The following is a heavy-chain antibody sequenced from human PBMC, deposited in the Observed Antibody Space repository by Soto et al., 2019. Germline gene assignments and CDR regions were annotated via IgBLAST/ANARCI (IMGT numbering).Heavy chain of an antibody. CDR1: GFTFSDYA. V-gene: IGHV3-23*01. J-gene: IGHJ4*02. D-gene: IGHD2-2*02. CDR2: ISAGGST. Sequence: EVQLLDSGGGLVQPGGSLRLSCTASGFTFSDYAMSWVRQPPGKGLEWVSVISAGGSTYYADSVKGRFTVSRANSKNTLYLQMNSLRAEDTAVSYCANVPIWCSSTSCYTEGFDYWGQGTLVTVSS. CDR3: ANVPIWCSSTSCYTEGFDY.